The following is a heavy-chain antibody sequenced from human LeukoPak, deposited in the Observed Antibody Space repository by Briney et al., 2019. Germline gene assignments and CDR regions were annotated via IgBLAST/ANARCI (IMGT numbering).Heavy chain of an antibody. CDR3: ARVTELRREFDY. Sequence: SETLSLTCTVSGGSISSYYWSWIRQPPGKGLEWIGYIYYSGSTNYNPSLKSRVTISVDTSKNQFSLKLSSVTAADTAVYYCARVTELRREFDYWGQGALVTVSS. CDR1: GGSISSYY. D-gene: IGHD1-26*01. CDR2: IYYSGST. J-gene: IGHJ4*02. V-gene: IGHV4-59*01.